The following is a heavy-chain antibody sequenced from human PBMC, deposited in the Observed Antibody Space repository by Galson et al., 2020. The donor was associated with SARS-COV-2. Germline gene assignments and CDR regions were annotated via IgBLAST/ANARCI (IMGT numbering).Heavy chain of an antibody. Sequence: ASVKVSCKASGYTFTSYGISWVRQAPGQRLEWMGWISAYNDNTKYAQNLQGRVPMTTDTSTATAYMELRSLRSDDTAVFYCARTDTIEYYYGSGTEPLVDYWGQGTLVTVSS. CDR2: ISAYNDNT. V-gene: IGHV1-18*01. J-gene: IGHJ4*02. CDR3: ARTDTIEYYYGSGTEPLVDY. CDR1: GYTFTSYG. D-gene: IGHD3-10*01.